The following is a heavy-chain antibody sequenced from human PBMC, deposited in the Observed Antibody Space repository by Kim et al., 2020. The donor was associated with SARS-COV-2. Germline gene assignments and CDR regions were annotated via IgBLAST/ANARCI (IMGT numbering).Heavy chain of an antibody. CDR3: ARVGGTNMAFDI. V-gene: IGHV4-39*01. J-gene: IGHJ3*02. CDR2: IYYSGIT. D-gene: IGHD1-26*01. Sequence: SETLSLTCTVSLGSISSSNYYWGWIRQPPEKGLEWIGGIYYSGITYYNPSLKSRVTISVDTSKNQFSLKLSSATAADTAVYYCARVGGTNMAFDIWGQGTMVTVSS. CDR1: LGSISSSNYY.